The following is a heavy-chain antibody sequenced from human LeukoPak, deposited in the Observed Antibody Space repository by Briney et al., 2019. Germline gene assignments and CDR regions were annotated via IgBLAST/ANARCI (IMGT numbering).Heavy chain of an antibody. CDR1: GYSISSGYY. J-gene: IGHJ4*02. Sequence: SETLSLTCAVSGYSISSGYYWGWIRQPPGKGXXXXGSIYHSGSTYYNPSLKSRVTISVDTSKNQFSLKLSSVTAADTAVYYCASYYYGSGSYNDYWGQGTLVTVSS. CDR2: IYHSGST. D-gene: IGHD3-10*01. CDR3: ASYYYGSGSYNDY. V-gene: IGHV4-38-2*01.